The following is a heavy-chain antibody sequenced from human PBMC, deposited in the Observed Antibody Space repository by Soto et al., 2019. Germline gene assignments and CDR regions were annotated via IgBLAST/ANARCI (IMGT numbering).Heavy chain of an antibody. V-gene: IGHV3-15*07. CDR1: GFTFSRAY. Sequence: EVQLVESGGDLVKPGGSLRLSCAVSGFTFSRAYMNWFRQAPGKGLEWVGQIKTRAEGAPTPYAAPVQGRFTVSRDDSKDTLYLDMNSLKSEDTAVYYCGTDFWTSGNHPDGWGQGTLVTVSS. CDR3: GTDFWTSGNHPDG. CDR2: IKTRAEGAPT. D-gene: IGHD3-3*01. J-gene: IGHJ4*02.